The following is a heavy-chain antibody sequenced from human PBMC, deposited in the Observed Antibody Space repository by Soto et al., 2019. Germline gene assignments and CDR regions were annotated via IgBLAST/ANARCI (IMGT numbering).Heavy chain of an antibody. Sequence: PSETLSLTCTVSAASFSKYYWSWIRQPPGKGLEWIGYIYFNGNTNYNPSLNRRVTISIDTSKKQNSLRLTSVTAADTAVYFCATESGSTDGYFDYWGQGTQVTVSS. CDR2: IYFNGNT. CDR3: ATESGSTDGYFDY. J-gene: IGHJ4*02. CDR1: AASFSKYY. D-gene: IGHD1-26*01. V-gene: IGHV4-59*08.